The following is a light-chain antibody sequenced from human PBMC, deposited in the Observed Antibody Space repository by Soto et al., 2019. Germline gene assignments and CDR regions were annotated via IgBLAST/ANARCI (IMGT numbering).Light chain of an antibody. CDR1: QSVGNN. CDR3: QQYNDWPPIT. CDR2: YAS. J-gene: IGKJ5*01. V-gene: IGKV3-15*01. Sequence: EIMMTQSPATLSVSPGERATLSCRASQSVGNNLAWYQHKPGQVPRLLIYYASTRAPGIPGRFSGSGSGTEFTLTISSLQSEDVAVYYCQQYNDWPPITFGQGTRLEIK.